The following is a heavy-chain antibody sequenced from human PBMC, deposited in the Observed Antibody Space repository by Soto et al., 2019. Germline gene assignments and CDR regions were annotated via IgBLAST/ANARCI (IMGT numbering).Heavy chain of an antibody. D-gene: IGHD1-26*01. CDR1: GYTFTNYY. CDR3: ARVEVGGLNYFDY. CDR2: IKPRGGSA. V-gene: IGHV1-46*01. J-gene: IGHJ4*02. Sequence: ASVKVSCKASGYTFTNYYIHWVRQAPGQGLEWMGLIKPRGGSASYAQKFQGRVTMARDTSTSTVYMELNSLRSEDTAVYYCARVEVGGLNYFDYWGQGTLVTVSS.